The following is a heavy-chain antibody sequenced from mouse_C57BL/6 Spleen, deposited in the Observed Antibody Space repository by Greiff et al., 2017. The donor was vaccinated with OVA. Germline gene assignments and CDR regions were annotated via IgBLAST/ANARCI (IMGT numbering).Heavy chain of an antibody. D-gene: IGHD1-1*01. Sequence: DVKLVESGGGLVKPGGSLKLSCAASGFTFSDYGMHWVRQAPEKGLEWVAYISSGSSTIYYADTVKGRFTISRDNAKNTLFLQMTSLRSEDTAMYYCAKGPELRDYYAMDYWGQGTSVTVSS. CDR2: ISSGSSTI. CDR1: GFTFSDYG. J-gene: IGHJ4*01. V-gene: IGHV5-17*01. CDR3: AKGPELRDYYAMDY.